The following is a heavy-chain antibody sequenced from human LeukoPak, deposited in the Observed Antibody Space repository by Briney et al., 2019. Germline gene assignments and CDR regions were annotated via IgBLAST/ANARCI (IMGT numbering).Heavy chain of an antibody. CDR2: IKQDGSEK. CDR3: AKGKTGSCYSPPDY. J-gene: IGHJ4*02. Sequence: PGGSLRLSCAASGFTFSSYWMSWVRQAPGKGLEWVANIKQDGSEKYYVDSVKGRFTISRDNAKNSLYLQMNGLRADDTALYYCAKGKTGSCYSPPDYWGQGTLVTVSS. CDR1: GFTFSSYW. D-gene: IGHD2-15*01. V-gene: IGHV3-7*03.